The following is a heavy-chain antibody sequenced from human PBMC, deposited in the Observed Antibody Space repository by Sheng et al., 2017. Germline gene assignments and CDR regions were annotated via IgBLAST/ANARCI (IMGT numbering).Heavy chain of an antibody. CDR1: GFTFSNAW. CDR3: TTGKLRPLLFDY. CDR2: IKRQTRWWDN. V-gene: IGHV3-15*01. J-gene: IGHJ4*02. D-gene: IGHD1-7*01. Sequence: EVQLMESGGGLVKPGGSLRLSCAASGFTFSNAWMSWVRQAPGKGLEWVGRIKRQTRWWDNRLRCTRERTDSPSQEMITKTTLYLQMNSLKTEDTAVYYCTTGKLRPLLFDYWGQGNPGHRLL.